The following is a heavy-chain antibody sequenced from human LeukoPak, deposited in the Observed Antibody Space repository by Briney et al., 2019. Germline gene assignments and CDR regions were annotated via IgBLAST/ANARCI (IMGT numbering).Heavy chain of an antibody. J-gene: IGHJ4*02. CDR2: IRYDGSNK. Sequence: GGSLRLSCAASGFTFSSYGMHWVRQALGKGLEWVAFIRYDGSNKYYADSVKGRFTISRDNSKNTLYLQMNSLRAEDTAVYYCAKVGRFTDYDYVWGSYPDYWGQGTLVTVSS. D-gene: IGHD3-16*02. CDR3: AKVGRFTDYDYVWGSYPDY. V-gene: IGHV3-30*02. CDR1: GFTFSSYG.